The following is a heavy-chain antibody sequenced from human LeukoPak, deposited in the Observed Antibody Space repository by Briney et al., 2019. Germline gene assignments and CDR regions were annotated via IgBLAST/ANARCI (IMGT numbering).Heavy chain of an antibody. Sequence: AGGSLRLSCAASGFTFTTYAMTWVRQAPGKGLEWVSAISADGGSTYYADSVMGRFTISRDNSENTLYLQMNSLRAEDTAVYYCAKGVSGDYGGCLEYWGQGTLVTVSS. V-gene: IGHV3-23*01. J-gene: IGHJ4*02. CDR2: ISADGGST. CDR1: GFTFTTYA. D-gene: IGHD4-17*01. CDR3: AKGVSGDYGGCLEY.